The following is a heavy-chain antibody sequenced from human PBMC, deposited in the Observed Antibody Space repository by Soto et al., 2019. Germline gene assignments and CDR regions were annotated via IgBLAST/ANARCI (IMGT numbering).Heavy chain of an antibody. J-gene: IGHJ4*02. Sequence: QVQLQESGPGLVKPSQTLSLTCTVSGGSISSGGYYWSWIRQHPGKGLEWIGYSYYSGSTYYNPSLKGRVTVSVATSKNQVSLKLSSVTAADTAVYYCARTGERWILGYYFDYWGQGTLVTVSS. CDR1: GGSISSGGYY. CDR3: ARTGERWILGYYFDY. V-gene: IGHV4-31*03. D-gene: IGHD2-2*03. CDR2: SYYSGST.